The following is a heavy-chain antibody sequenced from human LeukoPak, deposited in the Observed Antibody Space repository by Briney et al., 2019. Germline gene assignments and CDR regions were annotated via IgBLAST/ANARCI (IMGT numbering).Heavy chain of an antibody. CDR3: ARVGYDFWSGYYTERVYYFDY. Sequence: PSETLSLTCTVSGVSISSYYWSWIRQPPGKGLEWFGYIYYSGSNNYNPSLKSRVTISVDTSKNQFSLKLSSVTAADTAVYYCARVGYDFWSGYYTERVYYFDYWGQGTLVTVSS. CDR1: GVSISSYY. CDR2: IYYSGSN. V-gene: IGHV4-59*01. J-gene: IGHJ4*02. D-gene: IGHD3-3*01.